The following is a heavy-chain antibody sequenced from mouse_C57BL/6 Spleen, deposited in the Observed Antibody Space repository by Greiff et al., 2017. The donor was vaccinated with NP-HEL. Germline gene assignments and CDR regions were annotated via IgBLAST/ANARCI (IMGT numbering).Heavy chain of an antibody. V-gene: IGHV5-4*01. CDR1: GFTFSSYA. D-gene: IGHD2-4*01. Sequence: EVQLVESGGGLVKPGGSLKLSCAASGFTFSSYAMSWVRQTPEKRLEWVATISDGGSYTYYPDNVKGRFTISRDNAKNNLYLQMSHLKSEDTAMYYCAREGGLRGSWFAYWGQGTLVTVSA. J-gene: IGHJ3*01. CDR2: ISDGGSYT. CDR3: AREGGLRGSWFAY.